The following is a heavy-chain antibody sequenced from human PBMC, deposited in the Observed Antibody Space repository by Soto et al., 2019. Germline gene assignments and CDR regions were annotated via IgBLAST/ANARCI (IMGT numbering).Heavy chain of an antibody. Sequence: SETLSLTCAVSGVSISSYYWSWIRQPPGKGLEWIGYIYYSGSTNYNPSLKSRVTISVDTSKNQFSLKLSSVTAADTAVYYCGRDKGDYGDYVFQHWGRGTLVTVSS. D-gene: IGHD4-17*01. V-gene: IGHV4-59*01. J-gene: IGHJ1*01. CDR3: GRDKGDYGDYVFQH. CDR1: GVSISSYY. CDR2: IYYSGST.